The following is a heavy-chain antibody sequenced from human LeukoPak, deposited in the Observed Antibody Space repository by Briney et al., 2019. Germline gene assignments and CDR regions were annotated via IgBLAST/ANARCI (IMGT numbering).Heavy chain of an antibody. CDR3: ARGQDYGGNSDYWYFDL. CDR1: GGSISSYY. J-gene: IGHJ2*01. V-gene: IGHV4-59*08. CDR2: IYYSGST. D-gene: IGHD4-23*01. Sequence: SETLSLTCTVSGGSISSYYWSWIRQPPGKGLEWIGYIYYSGSTKYNPSLKSRVTISVDTSKKQFSLKLSSVTAADTAVYYCARGQDYGGNSDYWYFDLWGRGTLVTVSS.